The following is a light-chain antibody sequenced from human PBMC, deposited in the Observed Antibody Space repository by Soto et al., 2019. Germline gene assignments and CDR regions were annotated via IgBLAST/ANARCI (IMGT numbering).Light chain of an antibody. CDR1: QSVSSSY. CDR3: HQYGSSPTWT. Sequence: EIVLTQSPGTLSLSPGERATLSCRASQSVSSSYLAWYQQKPGQAPRLLIYGASSRANGIPDRFSGSRSGTDFTLTISRLEPEDFAVYYCHQYGSSPTWTFGQGTKVEIK. CDR2: GAS. V-gene: IGKV3-20*01. J-gene: IGKJ1*01.